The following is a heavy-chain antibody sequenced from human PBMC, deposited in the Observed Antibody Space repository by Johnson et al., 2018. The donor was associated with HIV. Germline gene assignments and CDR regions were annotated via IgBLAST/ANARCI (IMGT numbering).Heavy chain of an antibody. D-gene: IGHD2-15*01. V-gene: IGHV3-30*03. CDR2: ISYNGTNK. J-gene: IGHJ3*02. CDR1: GFTFSTYG. Sequence: QEQLVESGGGVVQPGRSLRLSCAASGFTFSTYGMHWVRQAPGTGLEWVALISYNGTNKYYADSVKGRFTISRDNAKNTLYLQMYSLGAEDTAVYYCARGDGSGLDAFDIWGQGTMLTVSS. CDR3: ARGDGSGLDAFDI.